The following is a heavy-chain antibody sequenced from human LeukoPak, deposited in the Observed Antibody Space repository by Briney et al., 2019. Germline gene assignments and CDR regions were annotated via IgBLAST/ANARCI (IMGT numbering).Heavy chain of an antibody. CDR2: INPNSGDT. Sequence: GASVKVSCKASGYTFTGYSIYWVRQAPGQGLEWMGGINPNSGDTNFAQKFQGRVTMTRDTSISTAYMELSGLRSDDTAIYYCARGYVWIGMGLGYWGQGTLVTVSS. V-gene: IGHV1-2*02. J-gene: IGHJ4*02. CDR1: GYTFTGYS. CDR3: ARGYVWIGMGLGY. D-gene: IGHD3/OR15-3a*01.